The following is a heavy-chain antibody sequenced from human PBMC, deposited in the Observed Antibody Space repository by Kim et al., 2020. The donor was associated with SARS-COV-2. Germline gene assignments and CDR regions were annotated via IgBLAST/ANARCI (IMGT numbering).Heavy chain of an antibody. D-gene: IGHD6-25*01. Sequence: GGSLRLSCAASGFTFSSYEMNWVRQAPGKGLEWVSYISSSGSTIYYADSVKGRFTISRDNAKNSLYLQMNSLRAEDTAVYYCARWGSSEDYYYYGMDVWGQGTTVTVSS. CDR3: ARWGSSEDYYYYGMDV. CDR2: ISSSGSTI. CDR1: GFTFSSYE. J-gene: IGHJ6*02. V-gene: IGHV3-48*03.